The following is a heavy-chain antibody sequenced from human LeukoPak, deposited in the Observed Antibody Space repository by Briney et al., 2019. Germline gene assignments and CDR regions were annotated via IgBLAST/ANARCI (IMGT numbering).Heavy chain of an antibody. CDR1: GYTFTSYY. V-gene: IGHV1-46*01. CDR2: INPSGGST. Sequence: GASVKVSCKASGYTFTSYYMHWVRQAPGQGLEWMGIINPSGGSTSYAQKFQGRVTMTRDMSTSTVYMELSSLRSEDTAVYYCPRTQWLLSLLVYWGQGTLVTVSS. D-gene: IGHD3-3*01. CDR3: PRTQWLLSLLVY. J-gene: IGHJ4*02.